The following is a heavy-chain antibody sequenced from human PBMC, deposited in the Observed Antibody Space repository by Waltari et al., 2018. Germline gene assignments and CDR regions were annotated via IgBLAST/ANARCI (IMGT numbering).Heavy chain of an antibody. CDR3: VRGAGWLLES. D-gene: IGHD2-21*01. Sequence: EVNLVESGGGLVQPGGSLRLSCAASGFSISDFWMHWARQAPGKVPEWVATIKQDGSEAYYVDSVKGRFTISRDNAKNSLYLQMNSLRFEDTAVYYCVRGAGWLLESWGQGTLATVSS. V-gene: IGHV3-7*04. CDR1: GFSISDFW. J-gene: IGHJ4*02. CDR2: IKQDGSEA.